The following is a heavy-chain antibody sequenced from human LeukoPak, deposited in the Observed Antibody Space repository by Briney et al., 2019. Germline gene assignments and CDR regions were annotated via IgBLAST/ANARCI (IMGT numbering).Heavy chain of an antibody. D-gene: IGHD2-15*01. V-gene: IGHV3-7*01. CDR2: IKQDGSEK. Sequence: GGSLRLSCAASGFTFSSYWMSRVRQAPGKGLEWVANIKQDGSEKYYVDSVKGRFTISRDNAKNSLYLQMNSLRAEDTAVYYCARDGSVVAAPGDYWGQGTLVTVSS. CDR3: ARDGSVVAAPGDY. J-gene: IGHJ4*02. CDR1: GFTFSSYW.